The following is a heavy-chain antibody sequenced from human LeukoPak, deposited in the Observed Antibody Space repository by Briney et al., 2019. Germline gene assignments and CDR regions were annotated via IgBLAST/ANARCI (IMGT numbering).Heavy chain of an antibody. CDR3: AKGVDGSGWYYFDR. D-gene: IGHD6-19*01. V-gene: IGHV3-23*01. J-gene: IGHJ4*02. CDR1: GFTFSSYA. CDR2: ISGTGSKT. Sequence: GGSLRLSCAASGFTFSSYALNWVRQAPGKGLEWVSTISGTGSKTYYADSVKGRFTISRDNSKNTLYLQRSSLRVEDTAVYYCAKGVDGSGWYYFDRWGQGTLVTVSS.